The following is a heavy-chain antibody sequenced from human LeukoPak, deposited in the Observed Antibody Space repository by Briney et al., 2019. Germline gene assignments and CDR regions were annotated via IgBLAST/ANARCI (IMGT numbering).Heavy chain of an antibody. D-gene: IGHD4-11*01. CDR2: IYHSGTT. V-gene: IGHV4-31*03. Sequence: KASQTLSLTCTVSGGSMTRGGYYWSWVRQHPGKGLEWIGFIYHSGTTFYNPSLEGRAAISVDTSQNQFSLKLTSVTAADTAVYYCARAVDYRNYFDYWGQGTLVTVSS. CDR1: GGSMTRGGYY. J-gene: IGHJ4*02. CDR3: ARAVDYRNYFDY.